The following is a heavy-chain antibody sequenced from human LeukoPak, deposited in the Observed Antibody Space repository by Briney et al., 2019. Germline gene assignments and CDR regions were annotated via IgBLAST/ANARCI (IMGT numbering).Heavy chain of an antibody. V-gene: IGHV3-21*01. CDR2: ISPSSNYI. CDR1: EFTFNNYW. Sequence: GGSLRLSCADSEFTFNNYWMNWVRQAPGKGLEWVSSISPSSNYIYYADSVKGRFTISRDNAKTSLYLQMNSLRAEDTAVYYCARDLRHPVGGTSYWGQGTLVTVSS. J-gene: IGHJ4*02. CDR3: ARDLRHPVGGTSY. D-gene: IGHD4-23*01.